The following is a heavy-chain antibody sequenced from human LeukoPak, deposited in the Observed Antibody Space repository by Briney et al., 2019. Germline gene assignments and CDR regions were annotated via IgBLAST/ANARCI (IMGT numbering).Heavy chain of an antibody. CDR3: AKWGDYDVLTGYYDSDY. V-gene: IGHV3-23*01. Sequence: GASLRLSCAASGFTFSNYAMSWVRQAPGKGLEWVSAITGDGGSTYYADSVKGRFTISRDNSKNTLYLQMNNLRAEDTALYYCAKWGDYDVLTGYYDSDYWGQGTLVTVSS. CDR2: ITGDGGST. J-gene: IGHJ4*02. CDR1: GFTFSNYA. D-gene: IGHD3-9*01.